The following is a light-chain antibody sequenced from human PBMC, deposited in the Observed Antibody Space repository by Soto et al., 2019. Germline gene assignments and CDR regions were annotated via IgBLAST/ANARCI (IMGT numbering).Light chain of an antibody. CDR1: SSDIGGYNY. V-gene: IGLV2-14*01. CDR3: SSYTCSSTYV. CDR2: DVS. Sequence: QSVLTQPASVSGSPGQSITISCTGTSSDIGGYNYVSWYQQHPGKAPKLMIYDVSNRPSGVSNRFSGSKSGNTASLTISGLQSDYEADYYCSSYTCSSTYVFGTGTKVTV. J-gene: IGLJ1*01.